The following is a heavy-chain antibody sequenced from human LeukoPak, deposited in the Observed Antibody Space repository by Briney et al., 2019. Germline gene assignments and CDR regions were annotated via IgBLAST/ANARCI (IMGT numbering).Heavy chain of an antibody. J-gene: IGHJ6*02. CDR2: IYYSGST. Sequence: PSETLSLTCTVPGGSISSYCWSWIRQPPGKGLEWSGYIYYSGSTNYNPSLKSRVTISVDTSKNQFSLKLSSVTAADTAVYYCASALVHLDYGMDVWGQGTTVTVSS. CDR3: ASALVHLDYGMDV. CDR1: GGSISSYC. V-gene: IGHV4-59*08. D-gene: IGHD6-13*01.